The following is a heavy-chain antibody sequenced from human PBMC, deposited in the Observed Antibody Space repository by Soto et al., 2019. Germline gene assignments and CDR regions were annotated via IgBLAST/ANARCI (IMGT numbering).Heavy chain of an antibody. CDR3: ARQWLARYFDL. V-gene: IGHV4-34*02. Sequence: QVQLQQWGAGLLKPSETLSLTCAVSGGSFNAYYWSWIRQPPGKELEWIGEVNHSGSTTYNPSLKSRVTISVDTSKTRFSLKLCSMTAADTAVYYCARQWLARYFDLWGRGTLVTVSS. CDR2: VNHSGST. J-gene: IGHJ2*01. D-gene: IGHD6-19*01. CDR1: GGSFNAYY.